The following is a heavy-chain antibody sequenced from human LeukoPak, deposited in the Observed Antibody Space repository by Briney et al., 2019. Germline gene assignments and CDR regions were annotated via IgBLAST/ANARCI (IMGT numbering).Heavy chain of an antibody. J-gene: IGHJ4*02. V-gene: IGHV1-3*01. Sequence: ASVKVSCKASGYTFTSYAMHWVRQAPGQRLEWMGWINAGNGNTKYSQKFQGRVTITRDTSASTAYMELSSLRSEDTAVYYCARSPEYTTGDFDYWGQGTLVTVSS. CDR2: INAGNGNT. CDR1: GYTFTSYA. D-gene: IGHD1-1*01. CDR3: ARSPEYTTGDFDY.